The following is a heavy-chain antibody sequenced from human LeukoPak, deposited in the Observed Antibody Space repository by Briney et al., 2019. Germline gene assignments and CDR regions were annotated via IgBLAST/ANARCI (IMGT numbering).Heavy chain of an antibody. CDR3: ARGRLDGGYSYLYWFDR. V-gene: IGHV3-21*01. J-gene: IGHJ5*02. CDR1: GFTFSSYS. CDR2: ISRSSSYI. D-gene: IGHD5-18*01. Sequence: PGGSLRLSCAASGFTFSSYSMTWVRQAPGRGLEWVSYISRSSSYIYYANSVKGRFTISRDNAKNALCLQMDSLRADDTAVYYCARGRLDGGYSYLYWFDRWGQGTLVTVSS.